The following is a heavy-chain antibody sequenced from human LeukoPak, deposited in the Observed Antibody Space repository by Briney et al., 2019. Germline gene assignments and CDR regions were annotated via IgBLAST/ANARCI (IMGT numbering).Heavy chain of an antibody. J-gene: IGHJ4*02. CDR1: GFTFSSYA. V-gene: IGHV3-30*04. D-gene: IGHD6-13*01. CDR3: ARESSSSWNFDY. CDR2: ISYDGSNK. Sequence: GGSLRLSCAASGFTFSSYAMHWVRQAPGKGLEWVAVISYDGSNKYYADSVKGRFTISRDNAKNSLYLQMNSLRAEDTAVYYCARESSSSWNFDYWGQGTLVTVSS.